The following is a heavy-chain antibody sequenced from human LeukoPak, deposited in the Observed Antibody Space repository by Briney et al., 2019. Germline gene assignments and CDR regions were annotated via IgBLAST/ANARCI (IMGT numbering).Heavy chain of an antibody. CDR1: GFTFSGYW. J-gene: IGHJ4*02. CDR2: IRQDGSDK. Sequence: PGGSLRLSCAVSGFTFSGYWMSWVRQAPGKGLEWVAMIRQDGSDKYYVDSVKGRFTISRDNTKKSLYLQMNGLRAEDTAVYYCAKDGDAYIESPFDYWGQGILVTVSS. CDR3: AKDGDAYIESPFDY. V-gene: IGHV3-7*01. D-gene: IGHD5-24*01.